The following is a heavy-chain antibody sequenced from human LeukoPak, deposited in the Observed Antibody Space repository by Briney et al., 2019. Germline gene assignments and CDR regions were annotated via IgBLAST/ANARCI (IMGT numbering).Heavy chain of an antibody. CDR1: GGCFSGYY. CDR3: ARTRPPAGGFDY. Sequence: SETLSLTCAVYGGCFSGYYWSWIRQPPGKGLEWIGEINHSGSTNYNPSLKSRVTISVDTSKNQFSLKLSSVTAADTAVYYCARTRPPAGGFDYWGQGTLVTVSS. V-gene: IGHV4-34*01. CDR2: INHSGST. J-gene: IGHJ4*02. D-gene: IGHD2-2*01.